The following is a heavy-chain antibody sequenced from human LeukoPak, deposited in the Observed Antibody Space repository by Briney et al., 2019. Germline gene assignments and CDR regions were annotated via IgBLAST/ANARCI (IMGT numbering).Heavy chain of an antibody. J-gene: IGHJ5*02. D-gene: IGHD2/OR15-2a*01. CDR2: IIPILGIA. Sequence: GASVKVSCKASGGTFSSYAISWVRQAPGQGLEWMGRIIPILGIANYAQKFQGRVTMTRDTSTGTVYMELRSLTSEDTAVYYCARDGDYCVDPWGQGTLVTVSS. CDR3: ARDGDYCVDP. CDR1: GGTFSSYA. V-gene: IGHV1-69*04.